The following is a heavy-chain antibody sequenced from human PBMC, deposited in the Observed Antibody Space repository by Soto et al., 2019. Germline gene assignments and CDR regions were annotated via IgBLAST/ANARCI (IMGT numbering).Heavy chain of an antibody. CDR3: ARVLYYGSGSYSPYGRDV. J-gene: IGHJ6*02. Sequence: QVQLVQSGAEVKKPGSSVKVSCKTSGVSFNNNGIGWVRQAPGHGLEWMGGVSPPYRTSNYARKFQGRIAITADASTGTVNMELSSLTSEDTAPYYCARVLYYGSGSYSPYGRDVWGQGTTVTVSS. CDR1: GVSFNNNG. CDR2: VSPPYRTS. D-gene: IGHD3-10*01. V-gene: IGHV1-69*01.